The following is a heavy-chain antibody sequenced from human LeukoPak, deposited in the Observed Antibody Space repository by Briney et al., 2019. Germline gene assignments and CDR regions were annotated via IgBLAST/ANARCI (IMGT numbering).Heavy chain of an antibody. CDR2: IIPIFGTA. Sequence: GASVKVSCKASGGTFSSYAISWVRQAPGQGLEWMGGIIPIFGTANYAQKFQGRVTITADESTSTAYMELSSLRSEDTAVYYCARSPIAVAGKGVFDYWGQGTLVTVSS. CDR1: GGTFSSYA. J-gene: IGHJ4*02. CDR3: ARSPIAVAGKGVFDY. V-gene: IGHV1-69*13. D-gene: IGHD6-19*01.